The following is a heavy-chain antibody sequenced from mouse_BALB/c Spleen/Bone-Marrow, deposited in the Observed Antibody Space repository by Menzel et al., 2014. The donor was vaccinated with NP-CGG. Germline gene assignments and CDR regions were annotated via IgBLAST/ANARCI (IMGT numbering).Heavy chain of an antibody. CDR3: ARGERTGMNY. Sequence: QVQLQQSGAELVRPGASVKLSCKASGYSFTSYWMNWVKQRPGQGLEWIGMIHPSDSEIRLNQKFKDKATLTVDKSSXTAYMQPSSPTAGDSAVCYWARGERTGMNYWGQGTTLTVSS. CDR1: GYSFTSYW. D-gene: IGHD3-2*01. V-gene: IGHV1S82*01. CDR2: IHPSDSEI. J-gene: IGHJ2*01.